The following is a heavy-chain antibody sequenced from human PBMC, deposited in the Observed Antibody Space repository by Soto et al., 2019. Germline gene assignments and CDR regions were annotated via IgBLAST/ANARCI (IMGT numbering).Heavy chain of an antibody. CDR3: AKNADFFHYHMDV. CDR2: MNPSSGNT. Sequence: QVLLMQSGAEVRKPGASVTVSCEASGVTFGNYEINWVRQAPGQGLEWMGWMNPSSGNTGYAQKFQGRVTMTRITSTNTAYMELRSLTSEDTAVYYCAKNADFFHYHMDVWCEGTTVTVSS. V-gene: IGHV1-8*01. CDR1: GVTFGNYE. J-gene: IGHJ6*03.